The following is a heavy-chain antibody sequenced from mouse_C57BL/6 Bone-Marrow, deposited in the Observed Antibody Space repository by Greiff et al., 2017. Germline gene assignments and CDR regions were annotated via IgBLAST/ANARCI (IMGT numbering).Heavy chain of an antibody. J-gene: IGHJ1*03. D-gene: IGHD1-1*01. CDR3: EGIYYYGSGYFDV. Sequence: VQLQQPGTELVKPGASVKLSCKASGYTFTSYWMPWVKQRPGQGLEWIGNINPSNGGTNYNEKFKSKATLTVDKSSSTAYMQLSSLTSEDSAVYYCEGIYYYGSGYFDVWGTGTTVTVSS. CDR1: GYTFTSYW. V-gene: IGHV1-53*01. CDR2: INPSNGGT.